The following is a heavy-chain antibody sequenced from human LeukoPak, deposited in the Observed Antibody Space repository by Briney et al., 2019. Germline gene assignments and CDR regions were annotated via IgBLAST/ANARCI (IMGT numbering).Heavy chain of an antibody. J-gene: IGHJ6*02. CDR1: GGSISSYY. D-gene: IGHD2-15*01. CDR2: IYYSGST. Sequence: PSETLSLTCTVSGGSISSYYWSWIRQPPGKGLEWIGYIYYSGSTNYNPSLKSRVTISVDTSKNQFSLKLSSVTAADTAVYYCARQGSGGPSEYYYGMDVWGQGTTVTVSS. V-gene: IGHV4-59*08. CDR3: ARQGSGGPSEYYYGMDV.